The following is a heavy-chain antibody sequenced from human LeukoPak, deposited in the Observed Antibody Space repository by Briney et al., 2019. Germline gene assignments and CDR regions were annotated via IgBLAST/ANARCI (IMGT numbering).Heavy chain of an antibody. D-gene: IGHD2-21*02. CDR3: ATCGGDCYNGDYFDD. CDR2: ISGSGDST. V-gene: IGHV3-23*01. J-gene: IGHJ4*02. CDR1: GFTFSSYG. Sequence: GGTLTLSCAASGFTFSSYGMSWVRQPPGKGLEWVSVISGSGDSTYYADSVKGRITISRDKSKNTLYLQMNSLTAGDTGVYYCATCGGDCYNGDYFDDWGQGTLVTVSS.